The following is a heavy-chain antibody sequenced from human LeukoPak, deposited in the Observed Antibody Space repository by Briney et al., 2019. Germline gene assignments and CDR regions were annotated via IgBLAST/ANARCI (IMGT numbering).Heavy chain of an antibody. CDR2: IRSKAYGGTT. D-gene: IGHD6-19*01. Sequence: GGSLRLSCAASGFTVSSNYMSWVRQAPGKGLEWVGVIRSKAYGGTTDTAASVTGRFSILRDDSKNIAYLQMNSLKTDDAGVYYCTRAFEPNTGWYIHFHWGQGTVVTVSS. CDR1: GFTVSSNY. CDR3: TRAFEPNTGWYIHFH. J-gene: IGHJ4*02. V-gene: IGHV3-49*04.